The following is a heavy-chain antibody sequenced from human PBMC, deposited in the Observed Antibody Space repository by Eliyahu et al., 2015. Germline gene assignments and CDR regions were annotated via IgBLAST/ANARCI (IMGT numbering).Heavy chain of an antibody. CDR3: ASTGGPLNCGGDCYLDY. CDR2: ISYDGSNK. V-gene: IGHV3-30-3*01. Sequence: QVQLVESGGGVVQPGRSLRLSCAASGFTFSSYAMHWVRQAPGKGLEWVAVISYDGSNKYYADSVKGRFTISRDNSKNTLYLQMNSLRTEDTAVYYCASTGGPLNCGGDCYLDYWGQGTLVTVSS. CDR1: GFTFSSYA. D-gene: IGHD2-21*02. J-gene: IGHJ4*02.